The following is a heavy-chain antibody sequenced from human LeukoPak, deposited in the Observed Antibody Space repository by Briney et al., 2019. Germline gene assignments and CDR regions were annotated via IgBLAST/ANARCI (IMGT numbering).Heavy chain of an antibody. D-gene: IGHD1-14*01. CDR2: IFRGNK. J-gene: IGHJ4*02. CDR3: ATSDSYHCLLEY. CDR1: RINTNDYY. Sequence: GASLRLSCALSRINTNDYYISWVPQAPGKGLEWVSLIFRGNKHYRDSMGGRFTIPRDDATSSVSTVHLQMNSLRAEDTSVYFCATSDSYHCLLEYCGRGTLVTVSS. V-gene: IGHV3-53*01.